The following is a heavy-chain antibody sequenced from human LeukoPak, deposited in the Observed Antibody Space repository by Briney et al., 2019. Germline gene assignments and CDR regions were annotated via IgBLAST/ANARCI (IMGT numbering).Heavy chain of an antibody. V-gene: IGHV4-34*01. CDR1: GGSFSGYY. CDR2: INHSGST. CDR3: ARSYSSSDHYYYYGMDV. Sequence: PSETLSLTCAVYGGSFSGYYWSWIRQPPGKGLEWIGEINHSGSTNYNPSLKSRVTISVDTSKNRFSLKLSSVTAADTAMYYCARSYSSSDHYYYYGMDVWGQGTTVTVSS. D-gene: IGHD6-13*01. J-gene: IGHJ6*02.